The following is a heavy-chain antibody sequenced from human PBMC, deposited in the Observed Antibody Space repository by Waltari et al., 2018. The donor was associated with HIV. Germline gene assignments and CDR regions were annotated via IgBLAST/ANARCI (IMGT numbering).Heavy chain of an antibody. CDR3: ARNGVEMAAAGWTRANWFDP. CDR2: IYYSGST. CDR1: GGSISSSSYS. Sequence: LQLQVSAPGLVKPSETLSLTGTVSGGSISSSSYSWGWPRQPPGKGLEWIGSIYYSGSTYYNTTRNTRVTLSVDTSMNQFSRTLSAVPAADSPVYYCARNGVEMAAAGWTRANWFDPWGQGTLVTVSS. V-gene: IGHV4-39*01. D-gene: IGHD6-13*01. J-gene: IGHJ5*02.